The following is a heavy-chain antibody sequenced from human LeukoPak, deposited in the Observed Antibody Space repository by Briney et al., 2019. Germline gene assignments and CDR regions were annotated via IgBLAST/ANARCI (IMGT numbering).Heavy chain of an antibody. CDR3: AKGSIAAVAGSFFDY. J-gene: IGHJ4*02. CDR2: ISWDSGST. D-gene: IGHD6-19*01. V-gene: IGHV3-9*01. Sequence: GRSLRLSCAASGFTFDDYAMHWVRQAPGKGLEWVSGISWDSGSTDYADSVKGRFTISRDNAKNSLYLQMNSLRAEDTALYYCAKGSIAAVAGSFFDYWGQGTLVTVSS. CDR1: GFTFDDYA.